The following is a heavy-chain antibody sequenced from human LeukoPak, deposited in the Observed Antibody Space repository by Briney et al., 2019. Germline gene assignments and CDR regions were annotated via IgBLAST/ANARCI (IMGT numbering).Heavy chain of an antibody. V-gene: IGHV4-59*01. Sequence: SETLSLTCTVSGGSISGYYWNWIRQPPGKGLEWIGYIYYGESTNYNPSLKSRLTISVDTSKNQFSLKLTSVTAADTAVYYCARRPYSSGWYYLDYWGQGTLVTVSS. J-gene: IGHJ4*02. CDR3: ARRPYSSGWYYLDY. CDR2: IYYGEST. D-gene: IGHD6-19*01. CDR1: GGSISGYY.